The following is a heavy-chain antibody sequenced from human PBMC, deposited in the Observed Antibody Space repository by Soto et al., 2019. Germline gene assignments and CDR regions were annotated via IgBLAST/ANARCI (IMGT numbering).Heavy chain of an antibody. Sequence: PSETLSLTCAVYGGSFSGYYWSWVRQPPGKGLEWIGEINHSGSTNYNPSLKSRVTISVDTSKNQFSLKLSSVTAADTAVYYCARGNMADLDYWGQGIQVTVSS. CDR1: GGSFSGYY. CDR2: INHSGST. CDR3: ARGNMADLDY. V-gene: IGHV4-34*01. J-gene: IGHJ4*02. D-gene: IGHD3-10*01.